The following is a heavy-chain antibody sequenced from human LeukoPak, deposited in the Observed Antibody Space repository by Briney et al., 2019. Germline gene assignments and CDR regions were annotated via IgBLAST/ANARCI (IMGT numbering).Heavy chain of an antibody. Sequence: GGSLRLSCAASGFTFSSYAMSWVRQAPGKGLKWVSAISGSGGSTYYADSVKGRFTTSRDNSKNTLYLQMNSLRAEDTAVYYCAKDPLNYYDSSGYYPGEAFDIWGQGTMVTVSS. D-gene: IGHD3-22*01. CDR3: AKDPLNYYDSSGYYPGEAFDI. J-gene: IGHJ3*02. CDR1: GFTFSSYA. V-gene: IGHV3-23*01. CDR2: ISGSGGST.